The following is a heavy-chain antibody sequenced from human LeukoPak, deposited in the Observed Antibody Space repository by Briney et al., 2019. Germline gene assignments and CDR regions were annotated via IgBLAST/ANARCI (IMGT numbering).Heavy chain of an antibody. J-gene: IGHJ5*02. Sequence: GGSLRLSCAASGFTFSSYAMHWVRQAPGKGLEWVAVISYDGSNKYYADSVKGRFTISRDNSKNTLYLQMNSLRAEDTAVYYCARSGYSEKGWFDPWGQGTLVTVSS. CDR1: GFTFSSYA. D-gene: IGHD1-26*01. CDR2: ISYDGSNK. V-gene: IGHV3-30-3*01. CDR3: ARSGYSEKGWFDP.